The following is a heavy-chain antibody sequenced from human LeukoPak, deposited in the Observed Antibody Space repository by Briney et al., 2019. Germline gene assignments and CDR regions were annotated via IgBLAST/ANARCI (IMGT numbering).Heavy chain of an antibody. V-gene: IGHV1-18*01. CDR2: ISAYNGNT. Sequence: GASVKVSCKASGYTFTSYGISWVRQAPGQGLEWMGWISAYNGNTNYAQKFQGRVTMTRDTSISTAYMELSRLRSDDTAVYYCARECITMVRGVRGWFDPWGQGTLVTVSS. D-gene: IGHD3-10*01. CDR3: ARECITMVRGVRGWFDP. CDR1: GYTFTSYG. J-gene: IGHJ5*02.